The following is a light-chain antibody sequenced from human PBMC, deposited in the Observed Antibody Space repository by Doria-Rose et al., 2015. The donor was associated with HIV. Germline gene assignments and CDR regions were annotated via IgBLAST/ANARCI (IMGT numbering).Light chain of an antibody. V-gene: IGKV3-20*01. CDR2: DGS. Sequence: EIVMTQSPGTLSLSPGERATLSCRVSQSFSSTYLAWYQQKPGQAPSLLIYDGSTRATGIPDRFSASGSGTDFTLTTNRLEPEDFALYYCHQYGTSWTFGQGTKVEI. J-gene: IGKJ1*01. CDR1: QSFSSTY. CDR3: HQYGTSWT.